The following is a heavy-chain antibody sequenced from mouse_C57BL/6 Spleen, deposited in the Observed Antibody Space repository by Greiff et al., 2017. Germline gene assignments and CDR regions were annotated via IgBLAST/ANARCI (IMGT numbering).Heavy chain of an antibody. V-gene: IGHV1-15*01. CDR1: GYTFTDYE. CDR2: IDPETGGT. Sequence: VKLMESGAELVRPGASVTLSCKASGYTFTDYEMHWVKQTPVHGLEWIGAIDPETGGTAYNQKFKGKVILTADKSSSTAYMELRSLTSEDSAVYYCTREGFYYGGSYAWFAYWGQGTLVTVSA. CDR3: TREGFYYGGSYAWFAY. D-gene: IGHD1-1*01. J-gene: IGHJ3*01.